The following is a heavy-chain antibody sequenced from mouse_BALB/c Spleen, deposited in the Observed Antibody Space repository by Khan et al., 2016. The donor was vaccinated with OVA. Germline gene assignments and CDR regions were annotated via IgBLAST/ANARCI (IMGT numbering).Heavy chain of an antibody. J-gene: IGHJ2*01. Sequence: EVPLQESGGGLVKPGGSLRLSCAASGFTFSSYSMSWVRQTPEKRLEWVATITSGGSYTYYQDSIQCRLTISRDNANNTRYLQMSSLKSADTAIYDCTRGRNYYGSSFYFDYWGQGTTLTVSS. CDR2: ITSGGSYT. D-gene: IGHD1-1*01. CDR3: TRGRNYYGSSFYFDY. V-gene: IGHV5-6-4*01. CDR1: GFTFSSYS.